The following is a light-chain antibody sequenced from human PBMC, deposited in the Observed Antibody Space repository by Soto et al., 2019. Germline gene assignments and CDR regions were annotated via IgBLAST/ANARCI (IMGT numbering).Light chain of an antibody. J-gene: IGKJ3*01. CDR3: QQSYSTPRT. V-gene: IGKV1-39*01. CDR2: GAS. CDR1: QSVSGW. Sequence: DIKMTQSPSTLSASAGDTVTVTCRASQSVSGWLAWYQQKPGQAPRLLIYGASSWQSGVPSRFSGSGSGTDFTLTISSLQPEDFATYYCQQSYSTPRTFGPGTKVDI.